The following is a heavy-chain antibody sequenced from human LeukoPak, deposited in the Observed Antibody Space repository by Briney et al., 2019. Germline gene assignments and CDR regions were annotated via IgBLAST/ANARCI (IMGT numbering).Heavy chain of an antibody. J-gene: IGHJ5*02. CDR3: ARVDYDFWSGYRNNWFDP. CDR2: ISAYNGNT. Sequence: ASVKVPCKASGYTFTIYGISWVRQAPGQGLEWMGWISAYNGNTNYAQKLQGRVTMTTDTSTSTAYMELRSLRSDDTAVYYCARVDYDFWSGYRNNWFDPWGQGTLVTVSS. V-gene: IGHV1-18*01. D-gene: IGHD3-3*01. CDR1: GYTFTIYG.